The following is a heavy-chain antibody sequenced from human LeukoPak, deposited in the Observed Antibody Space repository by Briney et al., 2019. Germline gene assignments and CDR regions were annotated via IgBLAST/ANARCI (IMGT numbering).Heavy chain of an antibody. CDR1: GFTFSDYY. Sequence: GGSLRLSWSASGFTFSDYYMSWVRQAPGKGLEWVSYISGSGTTVYYADSVRGRFTISRDNAKNSQYLQMNSLRAEDTAVYYCARERPYTFNAMDVWGQGTSVTVSS. CDR3: ARERPYTFNAMDV. V-gene: IGHV3-11*01. CDR2: ISGSGTTV. D-gene: IGHD2/OR15-2a*01. J-gene: IGHJ6*02.